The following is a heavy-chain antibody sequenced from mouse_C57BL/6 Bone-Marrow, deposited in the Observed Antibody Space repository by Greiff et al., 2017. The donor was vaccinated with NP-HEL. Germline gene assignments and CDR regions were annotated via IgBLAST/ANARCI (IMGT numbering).Heavy chain of an antibody. CDR2: INPGSGGT. Sequence: QVQLQQSGAELVRPGTSVKVSCKASGYAFTNYLIEWVKQRPGQGLEWIGVINPGSGGTDYNEKVKGKGTLTGDKSSSTAYMQLSSLTSEDSAVYFCARRPYDYDVYFDVWGTGTTVTVSS. CDR3: ARRPYDYDVYFDV. V-gene: IGHV1-54*01. D-gene: IGHD2-4*01. J-gene: IGHJ1*03. CDR1: GYAFTNYL.